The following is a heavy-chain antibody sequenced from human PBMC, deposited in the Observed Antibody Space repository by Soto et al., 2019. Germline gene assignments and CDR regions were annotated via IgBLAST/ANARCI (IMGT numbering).Heavy chain of an antibody. D-gene: IGHD6-19*01. V-gene: IGHV6-1*01. Sequence: SQTLSLTCAIPGDSVSSNSAAWNWIRQSPSRGLEWLGRTYYRSKWYNDYAVSVKSRITINPDTSKNQFSLQLNSVTPEDTAVYYCARADRFESSGWQYYFDYWGQGTLVTVSS. CDR1: GDSVSSNSAA. J-gene: IGHJ4*02. CDR2: TYYRSKWYN. CDR3: ARADRFESSGWQYYFDY.